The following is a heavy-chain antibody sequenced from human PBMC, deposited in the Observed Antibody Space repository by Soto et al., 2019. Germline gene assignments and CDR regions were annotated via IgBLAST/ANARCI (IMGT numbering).Heavy chain of an antibody. J-gene: IGHJ4*02. CDR2: ISSSTSYI. CDR3: ARAYDILTGYSDY. V-gene: IGHV3-21*03. D-gene: IGHD3-9*01. Sequence: EVQLVESGGGLVKPGGSLRLSCAASGFTFSSYSMNWVRQAPGRGLEWVSSISSSTSYIYYADSVKGRFTISRDNAKNSLYLQTNSLRAEDTAVYYCARAYDILTGYSDYWGQGTLVTVSS. CDR1: GFTFSSYS.